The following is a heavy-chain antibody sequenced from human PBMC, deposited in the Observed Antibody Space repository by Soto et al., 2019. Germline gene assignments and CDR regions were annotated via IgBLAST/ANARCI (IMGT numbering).Heavy chain of an antibody. D-gene: IGHD3-3*01. CDR2: LSYAGNNI. Sequence: GGSLRLSCAASGFTFRNFVMHWVRQAPGKGLEWVAVLSYAGNNIYYADSVKVRFTISRDNSGNTLYLEMSSLRGADTAVYYCAMGQSSIFRSGSGMGVWGQGTRVAVAS. CDR1: GFTFRNFV. J-gene: IGHJ6*02. V-gene: IGHV3-30*03. CDR3: AMGQSSIFRSGSGMGV.